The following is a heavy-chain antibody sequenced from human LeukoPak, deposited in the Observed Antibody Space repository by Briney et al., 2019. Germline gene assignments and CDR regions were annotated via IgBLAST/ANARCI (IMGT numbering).Heavy chain of an antibody. D-gene: IGHD7-27*01. CDR2: ISDAGST. J-gene: IGHJ2*01. V-gene: IGHV4-59*01. CDR1: GGSISSYY. CDR3: ARVPLNWGPWYFDL. Sequence: SETLSLTCTVSGGSISSYYWSWIRQPPGRGVEWLGYISDAGSTNYSPSLESRVTISIDTSKNQFSPRLSSVTTADTAMYYCARVPLNWGPWYFDLWGRGTLVTVSS.